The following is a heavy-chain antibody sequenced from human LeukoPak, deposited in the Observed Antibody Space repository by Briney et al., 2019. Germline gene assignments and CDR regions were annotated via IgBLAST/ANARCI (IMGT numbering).Heavy chain of an antibody. V-gene: IGHV4-30-2*01. J-gene: IGHJ5*02. CDR2: IYHSGST. CDR3: ARSNGSGSYYNWFDP. D-gene: IGHD3-10*01. Sequence: SETLSLTCAVSGGSISSGGYSWSWIRQPPGKGLEWIGYIYHSGSTYYNPSLKSRVTISVDRSKNQFSLKLSSVTAADTAVYYCARSNGSGSYYNWFDPWGQETLVTVSS. CDR1: GGSISSGGYS.